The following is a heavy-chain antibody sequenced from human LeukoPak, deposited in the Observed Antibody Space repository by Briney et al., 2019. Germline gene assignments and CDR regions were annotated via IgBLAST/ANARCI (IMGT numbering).Heavy chain of an antibody. J-gene: IGHJ4*02. CDR2: ISYDGSNK. D-gene: IGHD6-13*01. V-gene: IGHV3-30*18. CDR1: GFTFSSYG. CDR3: AKDGVVAAPSPG. Sequence: AGGSLRLSCAASGFTFSSYGMHWVRQAPGKGLEWVAVISYDGSNKYYADSVKGRFTISRDNSKNTLYLQMNSLRAEDTAVYYCAKDGVVAAPSPGRGQGTLVTVSS.